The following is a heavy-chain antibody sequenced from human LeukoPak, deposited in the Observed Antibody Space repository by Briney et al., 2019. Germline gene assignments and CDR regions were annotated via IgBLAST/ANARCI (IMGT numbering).Heavy chain of an antibody. D-gene: IGHD5-18*01. V-gene: IGHV5-51*01. CDR3: ARPKTLGGYNYEFEF. CDR2: VYPATSDT. J-gene: IGHJ4*02. Sequence: GESLKISCKGSGYSFPNYWIGWVRQMPGKGLEWIGIVYPATSDTTYSPSFQDQVTISADKSSSTAYLQWSSLKASDTAIYYCARPKTLGGYNYEFEFWGQGTLVTVSS. CDR1: GYSFPNYW.